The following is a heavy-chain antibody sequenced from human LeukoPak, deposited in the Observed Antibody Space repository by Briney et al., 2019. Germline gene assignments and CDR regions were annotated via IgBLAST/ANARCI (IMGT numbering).Heavy chain of an antibody. CDR2: ISYDGSNK. J-gene: IGHJ3*02. CDR3: ARGGNIVVGGDAFDI. D-gene: IGHD2-15*01. CDR1: GFTFSSYA. V-gene: IGHV3-30*04. Sequence: GRSLRLSCAASGFTFSSYAMHWVRQAPGKGLEWVAVISYDGSNKYYADSVKGRFTISRDNSKNTLYLQMNSLRAEDTAVYYCARGGNIVVGGDAFDIWGQGTMVTVSS.